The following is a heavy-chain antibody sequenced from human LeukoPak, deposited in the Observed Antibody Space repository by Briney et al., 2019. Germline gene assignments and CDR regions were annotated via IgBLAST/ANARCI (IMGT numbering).Heavy chain of an antibody. CDR3: ARKLSGATTNWFDP. J-gene: IGHJ5*02. D-gene: IGHD1-26*01. V-gene: IGHV1-18*01. CDR2: ISAYNGNT. CDR1: GYTFTSYG. Sequence: ASVKVSCKASGYTFTSYGIGWVRQAPGQGLEWMGWISAYNGNTNYAQKLQGRVTMTTDTSTSTAYMELRSLRSDDTAVYYCARKLSGATTNWFDPWGQGTLVTVSS.